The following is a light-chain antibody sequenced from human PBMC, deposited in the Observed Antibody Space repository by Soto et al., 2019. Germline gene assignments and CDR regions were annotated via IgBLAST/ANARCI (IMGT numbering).Light chain of an antibody. J-gene: IGLJ1*01. CDR2: EVS. CDR1: SSDVGGYNY. V-gene: IGLV2-14*01. Sequence: QSALTQPASVSGSPGQSITISCTGTSSDVGGYNYVSWYQQHPGKAPKLMIYEVSNRPSGVPYRFSGSKSGNTASLTISGLQAEDEADYYCSSYTSSSTVSYVFGTGTKVTVL. CDR3: SSYTSSSTVSYV.